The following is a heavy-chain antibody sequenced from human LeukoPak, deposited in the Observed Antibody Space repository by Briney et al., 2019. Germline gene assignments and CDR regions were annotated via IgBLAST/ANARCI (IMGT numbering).Heavy chain of an antibody. V-gene: IGHV1-69*04. Sequence: SVKVSCKASGGTFSSYAISWVRQAPGQGLEWMGRIIPILGIANYAQKFQGRVTITADKSTSTAYVELSSLRSEDTAVYYCARDYTMRALIFDYWGQGTLVTVSS. CDR2: IIPILGIA. CDR3: ARDYTMRALIFDY. J-gene: IGHJ4*02. D-gene: IGHD3-10*01. CDR1: GGTFSSYA.